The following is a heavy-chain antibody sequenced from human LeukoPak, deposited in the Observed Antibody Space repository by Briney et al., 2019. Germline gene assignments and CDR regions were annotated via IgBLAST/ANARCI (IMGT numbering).Heavy chain of an antibody. V-gene: IGHV4-59*01. CDR1: GGSISSYY. D-gene: IGHD3-22*01. Sequence: NSSETLSLTCTVPGGSISSYYWSWIRQPPGKGLEWIGYIYYSGSTNYNPSLKSRVTISVDTSKNQFSLKLSPVTAADTAVYYCARGGPPYYYDSSGYLDYWGQGTLVTVSS. CDR2: IYYSGST. CDR3: ARGGPPYYYDSSGYLDY. J-gene: IGHJ4*02.